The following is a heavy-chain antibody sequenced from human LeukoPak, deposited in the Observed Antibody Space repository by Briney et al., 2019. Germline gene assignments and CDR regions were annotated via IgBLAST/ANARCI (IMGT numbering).Heavy chain of an antibody. J-gene: IGHJ6*02. CDR3: ARAGPYCSGGSCYSRDPYYYYYGMDV. D-gene: IGHD2-15*01. V-gene: IGHV1-46*01. Sequence: ASVKVSCKASGYTLTSYYMHWVRQAPGQGLEGRGIINPSGGSTTYAQKFQGRVTMTRDTSTSTVYMELSSLRSEDTAMYYCARAGPYCSGGSCYSRDPYYYYYGMDVWGQGTTVTVSS. CDR2: INPSGGST. CDR1: GYTLTSYY.